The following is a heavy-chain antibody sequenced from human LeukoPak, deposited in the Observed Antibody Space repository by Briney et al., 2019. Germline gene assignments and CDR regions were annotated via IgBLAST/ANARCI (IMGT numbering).Heavy chain of an antibody. V-gene: IGHV3-23*01. D-gene: IGHD2-15*01. Sequence: GGSLRLSCAASGFTFSSYAMSWVRQAPGKGLEWVAAISNSGGDTFYSDSGKGRFTIARDNSKNALYLQMNSLRVDDTAVYYCAQQLGYCSGGTCYFTYWGQGTLVTVSS. CDR1: GFTFSSYA. J-gene: IGHJ1*01. CDR2: ISNSGGDT. CDR3: AQQLGYCSGGTCYFTY.